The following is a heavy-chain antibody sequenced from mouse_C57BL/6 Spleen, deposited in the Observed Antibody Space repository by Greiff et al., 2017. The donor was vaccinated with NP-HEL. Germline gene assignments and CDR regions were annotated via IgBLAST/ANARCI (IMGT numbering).Heavy chain of an antibody. J-gene: IGHJ4*01. Sequence: EVKLVESGGDLVKPGGSLKLSCAASGFTFSSYGMSWVRQTPDKRLEWVATISSGGSYTYYPDSVKGRFTIARDNAKNTLYLQMSSLKSEDTAMYYCARRGEWLDYYAMDYWGQGTSVTVSS. V-gene: IGHV5-6*02. CDR2: ISSGGSYT. D-gene: IGHD2-2*01. CDR3: ARRGEWLDYYAMDY. CDR1: GFTFSSYG.